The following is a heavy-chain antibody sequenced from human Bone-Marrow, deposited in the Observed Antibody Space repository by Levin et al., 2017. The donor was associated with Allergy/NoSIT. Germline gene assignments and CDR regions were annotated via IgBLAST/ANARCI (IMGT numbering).Heavy chain of an antibody. J-gene: IGHJ4*02. V-gene: IGHV4-39*01. CDR2: IYYSGST. Sequence: SETLSLTCTVSGGSISSSSYYWGWIRQPPGTGLEWIGSIYYSGSTYYNPSLKSRVTISVDTSKNQFSLKLSSVTAADTAVYYCASYLPYDSPKNYFDYWGQGTLVTVSS. D-gene: IGHD3-16*01. CDR1: GGSISSSSYY. CDR3: ASYLPYDSPKNYFDY.